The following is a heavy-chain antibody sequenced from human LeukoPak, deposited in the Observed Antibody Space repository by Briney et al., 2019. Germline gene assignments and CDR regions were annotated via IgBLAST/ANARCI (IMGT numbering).Heavy chain of an antibody. CDR1: GFTFSTYA. D-gene: IGHD5-24*01. V-gene: IGHV3-23*01. Sequence: PGGSLRLSCAASGFTFSTYAMSWVRQAPGKGLEWVSSISGSGGNTYYAVSVKGRFTISRDNSKNTLYLQMNSLRAEDTAVYYCANSWQQGLYDAFEIWGLGTMVTVSS. CDR2: ISGSGGNT. J-gene: IGHJ3*02. CDR3: ANSWQQGLYDAFEI.